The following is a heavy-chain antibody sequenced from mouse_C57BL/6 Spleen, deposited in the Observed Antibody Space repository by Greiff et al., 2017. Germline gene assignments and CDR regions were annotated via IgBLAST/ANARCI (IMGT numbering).Heavy chain of an antibody. Sequence: QVQLQQSGAELVRPGSSVKLSCTASGYTFTSYWMDWVKQRPGQGLEWIGNIYPSDSETHYNQKFKDKATLTVDKSSSTAYMQLSSLTSEDSAVFYCARPYDGYYDKFAYWGQGTLVTVSA. CDR2: IYPSDSET. CDR1: GYTFTSYW. V-gene: IGHV1-61*01. CDR3: ARPYDGYYDKFAY. D-gene: IGHD2-3*01. J-gene: IGHJ3*01.